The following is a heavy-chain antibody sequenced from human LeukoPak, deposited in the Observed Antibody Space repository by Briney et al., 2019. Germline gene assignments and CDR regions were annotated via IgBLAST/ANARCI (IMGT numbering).Heavy chain of an antibody. Sequence: PSETLSLTCTVSGGSIRSGGYYWSWIRQHPGKGLEWIGYIYYSGSTYYNPSLKSRVTISVDTSKNQFSLKLSSVTAADTAVYYCARTLAGITMIEGNWFDPWGQGTLVTVSS. V-gene: IGHV4-31*03. CDR3: ARTLAGITMIEGNWFDP. CDR1: GGSIRSGGYY. CDR2: IYYSGST. D-gene: IGHD3-22*01. J-gene: IGHJ5*02.